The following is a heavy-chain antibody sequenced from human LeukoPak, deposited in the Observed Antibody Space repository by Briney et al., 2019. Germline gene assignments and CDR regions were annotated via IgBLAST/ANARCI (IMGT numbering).Heavy chain of an antibody. CDR3: ARVGRARGVTYFDY. J-gene: IGHJ4*02. V-gene: IGHV3-21*01. Sequence: EGSLRLSCAASGFTFSSYSMNWVRQAPGKGLEWVSSISSSSSYIYYADSVKGRFTISRDNAKNSLYLQMNSLRAEDTAVYYCARVGRARGVTYFDYWGQGTLVTVSS. D-gene: IGHD3-10*01. CDR1: GFTFSSYS. CDR2: ISSSSSYI.